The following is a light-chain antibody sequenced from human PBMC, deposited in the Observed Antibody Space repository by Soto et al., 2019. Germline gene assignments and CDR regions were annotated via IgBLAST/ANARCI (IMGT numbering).Light chain of an antibody. CDR3: QQYNGYRWT. CDR1: RRISSW. J-gene: IGKJ1*01. CDR2: DAS. V-gene: IGKV1-5*01. Sequence: DIQMTQSPSTLSASVGDRVTISCRASRRISSWLAWYQQQPGKAPKLLVYDASTLQSGVPSRFSGNGSGTEFTLCIIRLQPEDLASCFGQQYNGYRWTFCQGTSVGIK.